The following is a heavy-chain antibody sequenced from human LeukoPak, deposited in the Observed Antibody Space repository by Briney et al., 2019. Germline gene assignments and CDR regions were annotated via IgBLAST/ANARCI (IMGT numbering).Heavy chain of an antibody. CDR2: ISGSGGST. J-gene: IGHJ4*02. Sequence: AGGSLRLSCAASGFTFSSYAMSWVRQAPGKGLEWVSAISGSGGSTYYADSVEGRFTISRDNSKNTLYLQMNSLRAEDTAVYYCAKSPDDILTGYYSDYWGQGTLVTVSS. D-gene: IGHD3-9*01. V-gene: IGHV3-23*01. CDR3: AKSPDDILTGYYSDY. CDR1: GFTFSSYA.